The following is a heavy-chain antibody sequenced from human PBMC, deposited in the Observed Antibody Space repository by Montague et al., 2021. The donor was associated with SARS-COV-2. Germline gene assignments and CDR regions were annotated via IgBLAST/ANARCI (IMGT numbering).Heavy chain of an antibody. CDR1: NGSINSYY. V-gene: IGHV4-59*01. Sequence: SETLSLTCTVSNGSINSYYWSWVRQPPGKRLEWIGYTYYRGSTNYNPSLESRVTMSIDTSKNQFSLKLRSVTAADTAVYFCAREGLHNWFDPWGQGTLVTVSS. J-gene: IGHJ5*02. CDR2: TYYRGST. CDR3: AREGLHNWFDP.